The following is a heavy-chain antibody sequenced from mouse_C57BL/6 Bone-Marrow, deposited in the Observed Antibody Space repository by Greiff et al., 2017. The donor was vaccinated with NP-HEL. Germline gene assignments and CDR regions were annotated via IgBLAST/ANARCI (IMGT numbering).Heavy chain of an antibody. CDR3: ARDGGTAWFAY. V-gene: IGHV1-81*01. CDR1: GYTFTSYG. J-gene: IGHJ3*01. Sequence: QVQLQQSGAELARPGASVKLSCKASGYTFTSYGISWVKQRTGQGLEWIGEIYPRSGNTYYNEKFKGKATLTADKSSSTAYMELRSLTSEDSAVDFCARDGGTAWFAYWGQGTLVTVSA. CDR2: IYPRSGNT. D-gene: IGHD4-1*01.